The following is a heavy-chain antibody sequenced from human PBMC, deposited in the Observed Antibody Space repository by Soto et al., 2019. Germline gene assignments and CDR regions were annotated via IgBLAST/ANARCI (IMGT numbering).Heavy chain of an antibody. Sequence: GASVKVSCKAIGYSFTSHYMHWVRQAPGQGLEWMGTIYPGGVNIGYAQKFKGRVTMTKDTSTSTVYMELNSLTSEDTAVYYCASLAVADVAFDIWGQGTMVTVSS. D-gene: IGHD6-19*01. V-gene: IGHV1-46*01. CDR3: ASLAVADVAFDI. J-gene: IGHJ3*02. CDR2: IYPGGVNI. CDR1: GYSFTSHY.